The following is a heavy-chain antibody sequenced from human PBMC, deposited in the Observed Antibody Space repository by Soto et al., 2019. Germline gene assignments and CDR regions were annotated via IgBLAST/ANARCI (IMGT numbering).Heavy chain of an antibody. V-gene: IGHV1-69*01. CDR1: GGTFSSYP. J-gene: IGHJ6*02. D-gene: IGHD1-26*01. CDR2: IIPFFGTS. CDR3: ARVGHITNYGMAD. Sequence: QVQLVQSVAEVKKPGSSVKVSCEASGGTFSSYPINWVRQAPGQGLEWMGGIIPFFGTSNYAQKFQGRVTITADDSASTAYMELRSLRSEDTAVYYCARVGHITNYGMADWGQGTTVTVSS.